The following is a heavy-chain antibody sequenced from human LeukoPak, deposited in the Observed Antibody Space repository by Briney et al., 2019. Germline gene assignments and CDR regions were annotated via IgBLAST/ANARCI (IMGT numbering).Heavy chain of an antibody. D-gene: IGHD2-21*02. CDR2: INPKTGGT. V-gene: IGHV1-2*02. CDR3: ARVTAIHVIWFDP. Sequence: ASVTVSFTASGYTLTEHYIHWVRQAPGQGLEWMGWINPKTGGTKYAQTFQGRVTITRDTSISTAYMELSRLTSDDTAVYYCARVTAIHVIWFDPWGQGDLGTVSS. CDR1: GYTLTEHY. J-gene: IGHJ5*02.